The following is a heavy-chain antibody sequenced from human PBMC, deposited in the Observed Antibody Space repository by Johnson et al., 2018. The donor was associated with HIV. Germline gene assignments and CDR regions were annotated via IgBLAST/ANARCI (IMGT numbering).Heavy chain of an antibody. J-gene: IGHJ3*02. D-gene: IGHD5-12*01. CDR3: AKGLTGYSGYEKGGHAFDI. Sequence: QVQLVESGGGVVQPGRSLRLSCAASGFTFSSFGMHWVRQAPGKGLEWVAVIWYDGSNKYYTESVKGRLTISRDNSKNTLYLQMNSLRTEDTAVYYCAKGLTGYSGYEKGGHAFDIWGQGTMVTVSS. V-gene: IGHV3-33*06. CDR1: GFTFSSFG. CDR2: IWYDGSNK.